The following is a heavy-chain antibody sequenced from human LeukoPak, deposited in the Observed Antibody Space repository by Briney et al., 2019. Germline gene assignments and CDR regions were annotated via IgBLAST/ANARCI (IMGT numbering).Heavy chain of an antibody. Sequence: GGPLRLSCAASGLTFSSYSMNWVRKAPGKGLGWVSYISSSSSTIYYADSVKGRFTISRDNAKNSLYLQMNSLRAEDTAVYYCARGYSYGGAYYFDYWGQGTLVTVSS. J-gene: IGHJ4*02. V-gene: IGHV3-48*04. CDR2: ISSSSSTI. D-gene: IGHD5-18*01. CDR3: ARGYSYGGAYYFDY. CDR1: GLTFSSYS.